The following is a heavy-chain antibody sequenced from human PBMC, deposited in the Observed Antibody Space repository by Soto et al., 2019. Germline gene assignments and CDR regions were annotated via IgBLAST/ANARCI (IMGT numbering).Heavy chain of an antibody. Sequence: SETLSLTCTVSGGSISSYHWSWIRQPPGKGLEWIGYIYYSGSTNYNPSLKSRVTISVDTSKNQFSLKLSSVTAADTAVYYCARDRAAMVRGDPDYYYYYGMDVWGQGTTVTVSS. CDR2: IYYSGST. V-gene: IGHV4-59*01. J-gene: IGHJ6*02. CDR1: GGSISSYH. D-gene: IGHD3-10*01. CDR3: ARDRAAMVRGDPDYYYYYGMDV.